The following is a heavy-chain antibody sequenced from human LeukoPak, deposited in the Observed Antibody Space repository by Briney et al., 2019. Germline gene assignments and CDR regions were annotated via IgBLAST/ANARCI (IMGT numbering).Heavy chain of an antibody. CDR3: ARVDYVWGSYLFDY. V-gene: IGHV3-66*01. Sequence: GGSLRLSCAASGFTVSSNYMSWVRQAPGKGLEWVSVIYSGGSTYYADSVKGRFTISRDNAKNSLYLQMNSLRAEDTAVYYCARVDYVWGSYLFDYWGQGTLVTVSS. CDR1: GFTVSSNY. J-gene: IGHJ4*02. CDR2: IYSGGST. D-gene: IGHD3-16*02.